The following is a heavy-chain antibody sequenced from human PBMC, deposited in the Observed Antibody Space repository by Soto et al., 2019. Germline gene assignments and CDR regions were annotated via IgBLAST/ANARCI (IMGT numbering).Heavy chain of an antibody. J-gene: IGHJ4*02. CDR1: GFTFSSYA. D-gene: IGHD3-22*01. CDR3: VKDSVSNSPYYYDSSGYYSY. CDR2: ISSNGGST. Sequence: GGSLRLSCSASGFTFSSYAMHWVRQAPGKGLEYVSAISSNGGSTYYADSVKVRFTISRDNSKNTLYLQMSSLRAEDTAVYYCVKDSVSNSPYYYDSSGYYSYWGQGTLVTVSS. V-gene: IGHV3-64D*08.